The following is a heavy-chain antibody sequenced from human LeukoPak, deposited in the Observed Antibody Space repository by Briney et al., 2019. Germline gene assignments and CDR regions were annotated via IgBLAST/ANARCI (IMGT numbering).Heavy chain of an antibody. J-gene: IGHJ6*04. CDR3: ARDLSGSGSFPYGMDV. Sequence: SETLSLTCTVSGSSIRSYYWSWIRQPPGKGLEWIGYVYYSGSTKYNPSLKSRVTTSVDTSKNEFSLNLSSVTAADTAVYYCARDLSGSGSFPYGMDVWGKGTTVTVSS. CDR1: GSSIRSYY. V-gene: IGHV4-59*01. CDR2: VYYSGST. D-gene: IGHD2-15*01.